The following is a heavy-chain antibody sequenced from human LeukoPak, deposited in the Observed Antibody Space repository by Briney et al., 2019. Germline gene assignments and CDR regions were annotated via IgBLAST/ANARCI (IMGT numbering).Heavy chain of an antibody. J-gene: IGHJ5*02. D-gene: IGHD6-6*01. CDR1: GGTFSSYA. V-gene: IGHV1-69*05. CDR3: ARRGSSSSHWFDP. Sequence: SVKVSCKASGGTFSSYAISWVRQAPGQGLGWMGGIIPIFGTANYAQKFQGRVTITTDESTSTAYMELSSLRSEDTAVYYCARRGSSSSHWFDPWGQGNLVTVCS. CDR2: IIPIFGTA.